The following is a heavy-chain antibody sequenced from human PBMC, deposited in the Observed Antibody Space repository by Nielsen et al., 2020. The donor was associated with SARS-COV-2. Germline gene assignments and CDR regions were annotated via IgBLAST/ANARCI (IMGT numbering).Heavy chain of an antibody. Sequence: GESLKISCAASGFTFTNYAMHWVRQAPGKGLEWVAVISYYGTDKYYAGSVKGRFTISRDDSKNTVYLQMNSLRGEDTAVYFCAKVDSPFDYWGQGTLVTVSS. CDR3: AKVDSPFDY. J-gene: IGHJ4*02. CDR1: GFTFTNYA. D-gene: IGHD3-22*01. CDR2: ISYYGTDK. V-gene: IGHV3-30-3*01.